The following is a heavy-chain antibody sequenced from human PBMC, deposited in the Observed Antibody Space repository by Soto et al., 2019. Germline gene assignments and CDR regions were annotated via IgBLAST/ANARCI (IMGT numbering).Heavy chain of an antibody. Sequence: SETLSLTCTFSGGSISSSSYYWGWIRQPPGKGLEWIGSIYYSGSTYYNPSLKSRVTISVHTSKNQFSLNLSSVTVADTAVYYCARDLSVFDFCGQGILVTVSS. CDR3: ARDLSVFDF. CDR1: GGSISSSSYY. J-gene: IGHJ4*02. CDR2: IYYSGST. V-gene: IGHV4-39*07.